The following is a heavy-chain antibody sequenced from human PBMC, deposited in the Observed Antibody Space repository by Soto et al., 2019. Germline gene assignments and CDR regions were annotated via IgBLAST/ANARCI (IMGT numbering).Heavy chain of an antibody. Sequence: QVQLVQSGAEVKKPGSSVKVSCKASGGTFSSYAISWVRQAPGQGLEWMGGIIPIFGTANYAQKFQGRVTITADETKSTASMELSSLSSEDTAVYYCARDSRYCSGGSCYFLPGIDYWGQGTLVTVSS. D-gene: IGHD2-15*01. J-gene: IGHJ4*02. CDR1: GGTFSSYA. V-gene: IGHV1-69*12. CDR2: IIPIFGTA. CDR3: ARDSRYCSGGSCYFLPGIDY.